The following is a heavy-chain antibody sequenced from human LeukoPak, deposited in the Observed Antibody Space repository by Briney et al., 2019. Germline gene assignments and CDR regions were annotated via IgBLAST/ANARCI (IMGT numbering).Heavy chain of an antibody. CDR3: AREAVAGLGKVDY. CDR1: GGTFSSYA. D-gene: IGHD6-19*01. J-gene: IGHJ4*02. CDR2: IIPIFGTA. V-gene: IGHV1-69*13. Sequence: SVKVSCKASGGTFSSYAISWVRQAPGQGLEWMGGIIPIFGTANYAQKFQGRVTITADESTSTAYMELSSLRSEDTAVYYCAREAVAGLGKVDYWGQGTLVTVSS.